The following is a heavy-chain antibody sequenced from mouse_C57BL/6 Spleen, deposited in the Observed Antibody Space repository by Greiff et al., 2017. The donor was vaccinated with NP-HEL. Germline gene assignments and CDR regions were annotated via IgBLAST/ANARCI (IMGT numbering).Heavy chain of an antibody. V-gene: IGHV5-6*01. D-gene: IGHD1-1*01. CDR2: ISSGGSYT. J-gene: IGHJ3*01. CDR1: GFTLSSYG. Sequence: EVKLVESGGDLVKPGGSLKLSCAASGFTLSSYGMSWVRQTPDKRLEWVATISSGGSYTYYPDSVKGRFTISRDNAKNTLYLQMSSLKSEDTAMYYCARPYYYGSSSGFAYWGQGTLVTVSA. CDR3: ARPYYYGSSSGFAY.